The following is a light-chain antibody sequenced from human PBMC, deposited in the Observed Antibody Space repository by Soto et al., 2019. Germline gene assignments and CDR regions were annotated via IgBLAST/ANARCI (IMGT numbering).Light chain of an antibody. CDR2: DVN. CDR3: SSYTSSGTGL. CDR1: SSDVGGYDY. V-gene: IGLV2-14*01. J-gene: IGLJ2*01. Sequence: QSVLTKPASVSGSPGQSITISCTGTSSDVGGYDYVSWYQQHPGKAPKLIIFDVNNRPSGVSNRFSGSKSGNTASLTISGLQTEDEADYYCSSYTSSGTGLLGGGTKLTVL.